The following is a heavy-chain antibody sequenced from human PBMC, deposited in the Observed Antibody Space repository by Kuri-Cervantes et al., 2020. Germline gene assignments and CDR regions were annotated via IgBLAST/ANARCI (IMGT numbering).Heavy chain of an antibody. D-gene: IGHD6-19*01. CDR3: ARFDGSSGWSYYYGMDV. CDR2: IEQDGSEK. Sequence: GESLKISCAASGFTFSSYAMSWVRQAPGKGLEWVANIEQDGSEKYYVDSVKGRFTISRDNAKNSLYLQMNSLRAEDTAVYYCARFDGSSGWSYYYGMDVWGQETTVTVSS. J-gene: IGHJ6*02. CDR1: GFTFSSYA. V-gene: IGHV3-7*01.